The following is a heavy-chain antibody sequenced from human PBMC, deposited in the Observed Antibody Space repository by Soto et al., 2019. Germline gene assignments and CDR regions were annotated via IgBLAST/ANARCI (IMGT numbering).Heavy chain of an antibody. J-gene: IGHJ4*02. CDR2: ITKTGDT. D-gene: IGHD6-13*01. V-gene: IGHV3-23*01. CDR1: GFTFSNCA. Sequence: EVHLLESGGVLVQPGASLRLSCETSGFTFSNCAMTWVRQAPGKGLEWVSVITKTGDTDYADSVKGRFTISRDNSKNTVYLQMNSLRAEDTAVYYCAKGLLNGRWYAADWGQGTLVTVSS. CDR3: AKGLLNGRWYAAD.